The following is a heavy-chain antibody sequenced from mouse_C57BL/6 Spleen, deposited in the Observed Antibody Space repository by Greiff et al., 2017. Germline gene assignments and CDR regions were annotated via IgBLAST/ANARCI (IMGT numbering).Heavy chain of an antibody. Sequence: EVQLQQSGPELVKPGASVKIPCTASGYTFTDYNMDWVKQSHGKSLEWIGDINPNNGGTIYNQKFQGKATLTVDKSSSTAYLELRSLTSEDTAVYYWASLVDNAMDYWGQGTSVTVSS. J-gene: IGHJ4*01. CDR2: INPNNGGT. V-gene: IGHV1-18*01. CDR1: GYTFTDYN. D-gene: IGHD1-1*01. CDR3: ASLVDNAMDY.